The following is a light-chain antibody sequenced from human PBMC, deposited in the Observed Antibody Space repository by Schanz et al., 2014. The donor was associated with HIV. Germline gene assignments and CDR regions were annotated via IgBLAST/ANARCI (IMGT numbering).Light chain of an antibody. J-gene: IGLJ3*02. V-gene: IGLV1-40*01. CDR2: GNS. Sequence: QSVLTQPPSVSGAPGQRVTISCTGSSSNIGAGYDVHWYQQLPGTAPKLLIYGNSNRPSGVPDRFSGSKSGTSASLAITGLQAEDEADYYCNSYAGKNWVFGGGTKLTVL. CDR3: NSYAGKNWV. CDR1: SSNIGAGYD.